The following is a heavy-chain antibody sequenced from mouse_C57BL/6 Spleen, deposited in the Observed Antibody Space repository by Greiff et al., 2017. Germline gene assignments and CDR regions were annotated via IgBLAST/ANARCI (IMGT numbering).Heavy chain of an antibody. CDR3: ATLRRGYAMDY. J-gene: IGHJ4*01. Sequence: QVQLQQSGAELVRPGSSLKLSCKASGYTFTSYWVDWVKQRPGQGLEWIGNIYSSDSETHYNQKFKDKATLTVDKSSSTAYMQLSSLTSEDSAVYYCATLRRGYAMDYWGQGTSVTVSS. CDR2: IYSSDSET. V-gene: IGHV1-61*01. CDR1: GYTFTSYW.